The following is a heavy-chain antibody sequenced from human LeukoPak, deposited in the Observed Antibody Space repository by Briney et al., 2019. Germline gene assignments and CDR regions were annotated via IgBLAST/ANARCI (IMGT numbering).Heavy chain of an antibody. V-gene: IGHV1-18*04. CDR1: GYTFTSYG. CDR2: INAYNGNT. CDR3: ARDRTVAAAGMLAGMDV. J-gene: IGHJ6*04. D-gene: IGHD6-13*01. Sequence: GASVKVSCKASGYTFTSYGISWVRQAPGQGLGWMGWINAYNGNTNYAQKHQGRVTMTTDTSTSTAYMELRCLRSDDTAVYYCARDRTVAAAGMLAGMDVWGKGTTVTVSS.